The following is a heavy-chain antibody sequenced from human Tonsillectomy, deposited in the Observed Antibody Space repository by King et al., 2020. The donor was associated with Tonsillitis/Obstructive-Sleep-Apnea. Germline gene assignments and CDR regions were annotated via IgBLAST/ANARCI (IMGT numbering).Heavy chain of an antibody. D-gene: IGHD5-12*01. CDR3: ARDFSATIDYGMDV. J-gene: IGHJ6*02. CDR2: ISYDGSNK. V-gene: IGHV3-30*04. Sequence: VQLVESGGGVVQPGRSLRLSCAASGFIFSSYAMHWVRQAPGKGLEWVAVISYDGSNKYHGDSVKGRFTISRDNSKNTLYLQMNSLRAEDTAVYYCARDFSATIDYGMDVWGQGTTVTVSS. CDR1: GFIFSSYA.